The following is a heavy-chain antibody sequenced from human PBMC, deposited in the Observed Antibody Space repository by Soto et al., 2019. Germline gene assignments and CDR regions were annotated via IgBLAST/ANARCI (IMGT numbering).Heavy chain of an antibody. CDR3: ARDPNGDYLGAFDF. D-gene: IGHD4-17*01. V-gene: IGHV3-23*01. CDR1: GFTFSSFF. Sequence: EVQLLEPGGGLVQPGGAPRLSCAASGFTFSSFFMSWVRQAPGKGLDWVSGIGANGGGTYYADSVKGRFIISRDNSKNTLYLQMNSLRAEDTAVYYCARDPNGDYLGAFDFWGQKTMVAVSS. CDR2: IGANGGGT. J-gene: IGHJ3*01.